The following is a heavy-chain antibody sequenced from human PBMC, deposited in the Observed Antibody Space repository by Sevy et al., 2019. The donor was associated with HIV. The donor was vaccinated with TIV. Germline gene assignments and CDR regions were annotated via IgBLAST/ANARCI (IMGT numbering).Heavy chain of an antibody. V-gene: IGHV3-23*01. CDR1: GFTFSSYA. J-gene: IGHJ6*04. CDR3: AKTQYCSSTSCRSNYYYYGMDV. D-gene: IGHD2-2*01. CDR2: ISGSGGST. Sequence: GGSLRLSCAASGFTFSSYAMSWVRQAPGKGLEWVSAISGSGGSTYYADSVKGRFTISRDNSKNTLYLQMNSLRAEDTAVYYCAKTQYCSSTSCRSNYYYYGMDVWGKGTTVTVSS.